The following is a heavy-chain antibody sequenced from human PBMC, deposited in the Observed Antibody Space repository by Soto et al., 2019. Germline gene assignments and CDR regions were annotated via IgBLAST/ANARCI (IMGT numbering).Heavy chain of an antibody. CDR2: SSYRGIT. V-gene: IGHV4-31*03. D-gene: IGHD6-13*01. CDR1: GASISSVAYY. Sequence: QVQLQESGPGLVKPSQTLSLTCTVSGASISSVAYYCSWIRHFPGKVLEWIGDSSYRGITHYNPSLNSRATISRDTSENQFSLMVNSVTAADTAVYYCARMAATGTRWFDSWGQGTQVTVSS. J-gene: IGHJ5*01. CDR3: ARMAATGTRWFDS.